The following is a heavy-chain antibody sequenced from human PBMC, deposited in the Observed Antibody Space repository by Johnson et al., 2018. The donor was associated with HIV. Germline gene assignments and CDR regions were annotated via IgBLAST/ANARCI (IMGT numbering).Heavy chain of an antibody. CDR3: TSQPHNGNYGGGAFDI. Sequence: VQLVESGGGLVKPGGSLRLSCAASGFTFSNAWMSWVRQAPGKGLEWVGRIKSKTDGGTTDYAAPVKGRFTISRDDSNNTPYLQMNSLKTEDTAVYYCTSQPHNGNYGGGAFDIWGQGTMVTVSS. V-gene: IGHV3-15*01. CDR2: IKSKTDGGTT. J-gene: IGHJ3*02. D-gene: IGHD1-7*01. CDR1: GFTFSNAW.